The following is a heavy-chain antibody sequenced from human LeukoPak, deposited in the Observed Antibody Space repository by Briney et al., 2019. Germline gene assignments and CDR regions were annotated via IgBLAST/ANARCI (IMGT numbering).Heavy chain of an antibody. CDR1: GGTFSSYA. CDR3: ASKGPEDYDSSGYGALYYYYMDV. D-gene: IGHD3-22*01. J-gene: IGHJ6*03. V-gene: IGHV1-18*01. Sequence: ASVKVSCKASGGTFSSYAISWVRQAPGQGLEWMGWISAYNGNTNYAQKLQGRVTMTTDTSTSTAYMELRSLRSDDTAVYYCASKGPEDYDSSGYGALYYYYMDVWGKGTTVTVSS. CDR2: ISAYNGNT.